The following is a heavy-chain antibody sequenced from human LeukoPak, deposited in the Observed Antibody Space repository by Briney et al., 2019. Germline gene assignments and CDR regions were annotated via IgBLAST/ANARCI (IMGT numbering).Heavy chain of an antibody. Sequence: GGSLRLSCAASGFTFSSCAMHWVRQAPGKGVEWVAVISFNGNNKYYADSVKGRFTISRDDSKNTLYLQMNSLRAEDTAVYYCARGEYCTGGSCYPPHFDFWGQGILVTVSS. J-gene: IGHJ4*02. CDR2: ISFNGNNK. CDR3: ARGEYCTGGSCYPPHFDF. CDR1: GFTFSSCA. V-gene: IGHV3-30*01. D-gene: IGHD2-15*01.